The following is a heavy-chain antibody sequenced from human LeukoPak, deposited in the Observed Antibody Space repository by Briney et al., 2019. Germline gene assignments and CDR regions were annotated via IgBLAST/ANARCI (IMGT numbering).Heavy chain of an antibody. CDR1: GFTVSSNY. J-gene: IGHJ4*02. CDR3: ARGDGVYVY. CDR2: IYFGGTT. D-gene: IGHD5/OR15-5a*01. V-gene: IGHV3-53*01. Sequence: RGSPRLSCAASGFTVSSNYMTWVRQAPGQGLEWVSVIYFGGTTYYADSVKGRFTISRDNSKNTVYLQMNSLRVEDTAVYYCARGDGVYVYWGQGTLVTVSS.